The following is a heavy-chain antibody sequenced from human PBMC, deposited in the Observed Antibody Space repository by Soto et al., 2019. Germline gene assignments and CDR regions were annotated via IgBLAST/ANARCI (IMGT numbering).Heavy chain of an antibody. CDR2: ISSSSSVI. CDR1: GFILSDCA. CDR3: ARDLSWGSNWYYYMDV. D-gene: IGHD7-27*01. V-gene: IGHV3-48*01. J-gene: IGHJ6*03. Sequence: EVQLVESGGGLVQPGGSLRLSCATSGFILSDCAMNWVRQAPGKGLEWVSYISSSSSVIDYPDSVKGRFTVSRDNARNSLYLQMNSLRAEDTAVYYCARDLSWGSNWYYYMDVWGKGTTVTVSS.